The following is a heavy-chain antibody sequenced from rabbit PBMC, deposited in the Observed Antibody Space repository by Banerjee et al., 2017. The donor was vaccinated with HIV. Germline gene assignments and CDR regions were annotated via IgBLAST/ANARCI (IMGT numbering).Heavy chain of an antibody. CDR1: GFDFSSSY. J-gene: IGHJ3*01. V-gene: IGHV1S40*01. Sequence: QSLEESGGDLVKPGASLTLTCTASGFDFSSSYMWWVRQAPGKGLEWIGYIDPVFGSTYYATWVNGRFTIANNNAQNTVDLQMNSLTAADTATYFCVRVGYTYGDGGDGYSKWGLWGQGTLVTVS. CDR3: VRVGYTYGDGGDGYSKWGL. CDR2: IDPVFGST. D-gene: IGHD6-1*01.